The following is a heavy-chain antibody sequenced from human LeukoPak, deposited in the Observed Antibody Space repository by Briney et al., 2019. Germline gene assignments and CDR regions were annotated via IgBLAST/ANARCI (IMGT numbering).Heavy chain of an antibody. CDR2: IYYDGSNK. D-gene: IGHD4-23*01. J-gene: IGHJ6*02. Sequence: GGSLRLSCAASGFTFRNYGMHWVRQAPGKGLEWVAIIYYDGSNKYYRDSVKGRFTISRDDSKNTLYLQMNSLRAEDTAVYYCATDYAGNSLWYYYGLGVWGQGTTVTVSS. V-gene: IGHV3-33*01. CDR1: GFTFRNYG. CDR3: ATDYAGNSLWYYYGLGV.